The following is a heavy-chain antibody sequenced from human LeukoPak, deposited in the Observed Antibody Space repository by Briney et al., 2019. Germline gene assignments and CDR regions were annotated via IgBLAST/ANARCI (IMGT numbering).Heavy chain of an antibody. Sequence: GASVTVSCTASGYTFTGYYMNWVRQAPGEGLEWMGWINANSGGTNYAQKFQGRVTMTSDTSISTAYMELSRLRSDDTAVYYCAREFPGYSSSWYHGWHYYYYYMDVWGKGTTVTVSS. CDR3: AREFPGYSSSWYHGWHYYYYYMDV. D-gene: IGHD6-13*01. CDR2: INANSGGT. CDR1: GYTFTGYY. J-gene: IGHJ6*03. V-gene: IGHV1-2*02.